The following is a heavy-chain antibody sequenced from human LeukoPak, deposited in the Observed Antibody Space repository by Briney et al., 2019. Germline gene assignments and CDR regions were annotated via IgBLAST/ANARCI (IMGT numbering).Heavy chain of an antibody. J-gene: IGHJ4*02. Sequence: PGGSLRLSCTASGFTFRDYYVTWIRQAPGKGLEWVSGISGSGGSTYYADSVKGRFTISRDNSKSTLYLVMNSLRAEDTAVYYCATSFGVVNPFDYWGQGTLVTVSS. CDR1: GFTFRDYY. D-gene: IGHD3-3*01. CDR3: ATSFGVVNPFDY. CDR2: ISGSGGST. V-gene: IGHV3-23*01.